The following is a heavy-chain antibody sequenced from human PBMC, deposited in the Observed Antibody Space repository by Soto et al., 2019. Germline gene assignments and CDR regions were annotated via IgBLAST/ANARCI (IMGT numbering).Heavy chain of an antibody. J-gene: IGHJ5*02. Sequence: GGSLRLSCAASGFTFSSYSMNWVRQAPGKGLEWVSSISSSSSYIYYADSVKGRFTISRDNAKNSLYLQMNSLRAEDTAVYYCAREITMASGRFDPWGQGTLVTVSS. CDR1: GFTFSSYS. V-gene: IGHV3-21*01. D-gene: IGHD3-10*01. CDR3: AREITMASGRFDP. CDR2: ISSSSSYI.